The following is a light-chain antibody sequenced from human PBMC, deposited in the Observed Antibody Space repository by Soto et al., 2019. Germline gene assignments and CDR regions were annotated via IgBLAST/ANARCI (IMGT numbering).Light chain of an antibody. CDR2: GAS. Sequence: EIVITQSPSTLSVSPGERATLSCRASQSVSRNLAWYQQKPGQAPRLLIYGASTRATGIPARFSGSGSGTEFTLTISSLQSEDFAVYYCQQYNNWPAITFGQGTRLEI. CDR1: QSVSRN. J-gene: IGKJ5*01. V-gene: IGKV3D-15*01. CDR3: QQYNNWPAIT.